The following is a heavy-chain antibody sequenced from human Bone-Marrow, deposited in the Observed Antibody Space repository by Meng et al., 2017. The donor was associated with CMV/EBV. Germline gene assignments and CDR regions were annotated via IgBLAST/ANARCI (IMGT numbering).Heavy chain of an antibody. CDR3: ASGVFYYYGMDV. J-gene: IGHJ6*02. Sequence: ETLSLTCTVSGGSISSYYWSWIRQPAGKGLEWVSVIYSGGSTYYADSVKGRFTISRDNSKNTLYLQMNSLRAEDTAVYYCASGVFYYYGMDVWGQGTTVTVSS. CDR2: IYSGGST. CDR1: GGSISSYY. V-gene: IGHV3-53*01. D-gene: IGHD3-10*01.